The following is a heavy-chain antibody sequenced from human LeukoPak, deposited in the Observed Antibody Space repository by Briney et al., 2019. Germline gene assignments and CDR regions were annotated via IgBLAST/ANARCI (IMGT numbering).Heavy chain of an antibody. CDR2: ISGSGGST. CDR3: AKNSGGNSVLDFDY. J-gene: IGHJ4*02. V-gene: IGHV3-23*01. CDR1: GFTFSSYA. D-gene: IGHD4-23*01. Sequence: GGSLRLSCAASGFTFSSYAMSWVRQAPGKGLEWVSDISGSGGSTHYSDSVKGRFTISRDNSKNTLYLQMNSLRAEDTAVYYCAKNSGGNSVLDFDYWGQGTLVTVSS.